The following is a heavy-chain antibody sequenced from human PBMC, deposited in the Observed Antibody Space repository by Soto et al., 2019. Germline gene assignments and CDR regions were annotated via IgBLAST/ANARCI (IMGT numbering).Heavy chain of an antibody. CDR3: ARHQREYCSSTSCYRPFDY. Sequence: SETLSLTCTVSGGSISSSSYYWCWIRHPPGKGLEWIGSIYYSGSTYYNPSLKSRVTISVDTSKNQFSLKLSSVTAADTAVYYCARHQREYCSSTSCYRPFDYWGQGTLVTVSS. CDR2: IYYSGST. D-gene: IGHD2-2*01. V-gene: IGHV4-39*01. CDR1: GGSISSSSYY. J-gene: IGHJ4*02.